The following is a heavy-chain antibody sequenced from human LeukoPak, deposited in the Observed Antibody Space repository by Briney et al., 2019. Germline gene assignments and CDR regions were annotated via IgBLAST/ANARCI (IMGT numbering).Heavy chain of an antibody. J-gene: IGHJ4*02. D-gene: IGHD6-13*01. V-gene: IGHV3-7*01. CDR3: GSIGSSWYEDY. CDR2: IKQDGSEK. CDR1: GFTFSSYW. Sequence: GGSLRLSCAASGFTFSSYWMSWVRQAPGKGLEWVANIKQDGSEKHYVDSVKGRFTISRDNAKNSLYLQMNSLRAEDTAVYYCGSIGSSWYEDYCGQGTLVTVSS.